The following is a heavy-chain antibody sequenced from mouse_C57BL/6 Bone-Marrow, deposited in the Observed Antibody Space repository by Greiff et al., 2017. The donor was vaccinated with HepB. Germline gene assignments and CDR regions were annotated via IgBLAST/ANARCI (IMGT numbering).Heavy chain of an antibody. D-gene: IGHD1-1*01. Sequence: EVQRVESGGDLVKPGGSLKLSCAASGFTFSSYGMSWVRQTPDKRLEWVATIRSGGSYTYYPDSVKGRFTISRDNAKNTLYLQKSSLKSEDTAMYYCARHERVYYYGSSYWFAYWGQGTLVTVSA. J-gene: IGHJ3*01. CDR2: IRSGGSYT. CDR1: GFTFSSYG. CDR3: ARHERVYYYGSSYWFAY. V-gene: IGHV5-6*01.